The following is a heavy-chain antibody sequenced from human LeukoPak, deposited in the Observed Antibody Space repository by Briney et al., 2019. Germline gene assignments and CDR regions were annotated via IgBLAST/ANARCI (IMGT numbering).Heavy chain of an antibody. J-gene: IGHJ3*02. Sequence: GASVKVSCKASGYTLTSYYMHWVRQAPGQGLEWMGINNPTVGDTIYAQKFQGRVTMTRDVSTSTVYMELSSLRSDDTAVYYCARYGFSSSWQGGWHAFDIWGQGTMVTVSS. D-gene: IGHD6-13*01. CDR3: ARYGFSSSWQGGWHAFDI. CDR2: NNPTVGDT. V-gene: IGHV1-46*01. CDR1: GYTLTSYY.